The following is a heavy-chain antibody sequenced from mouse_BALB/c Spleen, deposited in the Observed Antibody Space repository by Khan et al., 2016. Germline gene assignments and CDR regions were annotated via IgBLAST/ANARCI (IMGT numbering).Heavy chain of an antibody. CDR1: DYTFTSYW. D-gene: IGHD2-1*01. V-gene: IGHV1-7*01. J-gene: IGHJ4*01. Sequence: QVQLQQSGAELAKPGASVKMSCKASDYTFTSYWMHWVKQRPGQGLEWIGYINPNTGYAAYNQKFQDKSTLTADKSSNTAYMDMNSRQSEDSAGDYCAYGNYPYYYAMDYWGQGTSVTVSS. CDR3: AYGNYPYYYAMDY. CDR2: INPNTGYA.